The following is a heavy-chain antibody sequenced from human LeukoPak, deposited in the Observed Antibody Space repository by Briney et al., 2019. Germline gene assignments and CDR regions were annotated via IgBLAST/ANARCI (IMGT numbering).Heavy chain of an antibody. CDR2: INPSGGST. J-gene: IGHJ4*02. CDR1: GYIFTSYN. V-gene: IGHV1-46*01. CDR3: ARDLFHRYYESSGRAFDY. Sequence: GASVQVSCMTSGYIFTSYNMHWVRLAPGRGLEWTGVINPSGGSTTYAQKFQGRVTMTWKPSTSTFYMELSSLRSENTAMYYCARDLFHRYYESSGRAFDYWGQGTLVTVSS. D-gene: IGHD3-22*01.